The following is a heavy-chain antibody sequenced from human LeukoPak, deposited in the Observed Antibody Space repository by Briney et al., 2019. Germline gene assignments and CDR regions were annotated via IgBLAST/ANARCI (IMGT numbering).Heavy chain of an antibody. Sequence: ASVEVSCKASGGTFSSFAISWVRQAPGQGLEWMGGIIPIFNTPNYAQKFQGRVTITADESTSTAYMELSSLRSEDTAVYYCARGRPEGPTVTTFLLDYWGQGTLVTVSS. V-gene: IGHV1-69*13. CDR2: IIPIFNTP. CDR3: ARGRPEGPTVTTFLLDY. CDR1: GGTFSSFA. J-gene: IGHJ4*02. D-gene: IGHD4-11*01.